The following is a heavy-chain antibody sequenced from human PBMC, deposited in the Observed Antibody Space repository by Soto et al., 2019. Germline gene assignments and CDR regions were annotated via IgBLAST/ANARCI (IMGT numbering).Heavy chain of an antibody. Sequence: GGSLRLSCSASGFTFRSYAMHWVRQAPGKGLEYVSAISSNGSSTYYADSVKRRFTISRDNSKNTLYLQMSRLRAEDTAVYYCVKGKGNEQHLVPFDYWGQGTLVTVSS. CDR1: GFTFRSYA. CDR2: ISSNGSST. J-gene: IGHJ4*02. CDR3: VKGKGNEQHLVPFDY. D-gene: IGHD6-13*01. V-gene: IGHV3-64D*09.